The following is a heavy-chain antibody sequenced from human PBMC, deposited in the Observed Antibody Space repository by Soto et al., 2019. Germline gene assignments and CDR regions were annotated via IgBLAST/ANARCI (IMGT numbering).Heavy chain of an antibody. J-gene: IGHJ4*02. CDR2: ISGSVGST. CDR1: GFTFSSYA. CDR3: AKDRGSPHYYDSSGYF. Sequence: GGSLRLSCAASGFTFSSYAMSWVRQAPGKGLEWVSAISGSVGSTYYADSVKGRFTISRDNSKNTLYLQMNSLRAEDTAVYYCAKDRGSPHYYDSSGYFWGQGTLVTLSS. D-gene: IGHD3-22*01. V-gene: IGHV3-23*01.